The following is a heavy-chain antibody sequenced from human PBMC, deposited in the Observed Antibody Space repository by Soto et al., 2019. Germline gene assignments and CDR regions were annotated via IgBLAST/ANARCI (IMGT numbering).Heavy chain of an antibody. Sequence: QVQLQQWGAGLLKPSETLSLTCAVYGGSFSGYYWSWIGQPPGKGLEWIGEINHSGSTNYNPSLKTRVTISVDTSKNQFSLKLSSVTAADTAVYYCARATPYYDFWSDAFNIWGQGTMVTVSS. CDR2: INHSGST. V-gene: IGHV4-34*01. CDR1: GGSFSGYY. CDR3: ARATPYYDFWSDAFNI. J-gene: IGHJ3*02. D-gene: IGHD3-3*01.